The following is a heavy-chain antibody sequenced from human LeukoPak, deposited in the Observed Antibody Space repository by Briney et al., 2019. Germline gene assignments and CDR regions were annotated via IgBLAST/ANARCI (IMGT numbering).Heavy chain of an antibody. Sequence: SETLSLTSIVSAGSISNISSYCGWIRQPPGKGLEWIGSINYSGSAYSNPSLKSRVTISADTCKNQFSLNLTSVTAADTAVYYCARGLGSSSWFYFDYWGQGTLVTVSS. CDR2: INYSGSA. D-gene: IGHD6-13*01. J-gene: IGHJ4*02. CDR3: ARGLGSSSWFYFDY. CDR1: AGSISNISSY. V-gene: IGHV4-39*01.